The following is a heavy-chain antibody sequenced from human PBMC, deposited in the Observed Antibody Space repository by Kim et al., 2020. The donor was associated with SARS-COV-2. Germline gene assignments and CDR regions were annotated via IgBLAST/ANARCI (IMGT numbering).Heavy chain of an antibody. CDR3: ARGKGLDV. CDR2: IRQDGTEK. J-gene: IGHJ6*02. Sequence: GGSLRLSCAASAFTFSTYWMSWVRQAPGKGLEWVANIRQDGTEKYYVDSVKGRFTLSRDNAENSLYLQMNSLRAEDTAVYYCARGKGLDVWGQGTTVTVSS. CDR1: AFTFSTYW. V-gene: IGHV3-7*01.